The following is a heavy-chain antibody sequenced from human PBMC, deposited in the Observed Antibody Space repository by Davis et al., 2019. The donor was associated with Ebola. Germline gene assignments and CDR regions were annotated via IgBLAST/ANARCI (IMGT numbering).Heavy chain of an antibody. V-gene: IGHV1-69*13. CDR1: GGTFSSYA. J-gene: IGHJ4*02. D-gene: IGHD6-13*01. CDR2: IIPIFGTA. CDR3: ARDSKYSSSWRDY. Sequence: SVKVSCKASGGTFSSYAISWVRQAPGQGLEWMGGIIPIFGTANYAQKFQGRVTITADESTSTAYMELRSLRSDDTAVYYCARDSKYSSSWRDYWGQGTLVTVSS.